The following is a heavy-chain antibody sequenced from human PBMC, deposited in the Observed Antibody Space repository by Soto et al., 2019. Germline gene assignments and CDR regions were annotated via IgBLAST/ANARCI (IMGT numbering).Heavy chain of an antibody. CDR3: ARGIVVVPGNAFDI. J-gene: IGHJ3*02. D-gene: IGHD2-2*01. Sequence: SETLSLTCTVSGGSISSGGYYWTWIRQHPGKGLEWIGYIYYSGSTYYNPSLKSRVTISVDTFKNQFSLKLSSVTAADTAVYYCARGIVVVPGNAFDIWGQGTMVTVSS. CDR1: GGSISSGGYY. CDR2: IYYSGST. V-gene: IGHV4-31*03.